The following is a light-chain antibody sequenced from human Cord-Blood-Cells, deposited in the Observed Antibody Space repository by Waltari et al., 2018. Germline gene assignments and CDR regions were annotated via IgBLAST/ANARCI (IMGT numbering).Light chain of an antibody. V-gene: IGLV2-14*01. CDR1: SSDVGGYNY. CDR3: SSYTSSSTGV. CDR2: DVS. Sequence: QSALTQPASVSGSPGQSITISCTGTSSDVGGYNYVSWYQQHPGKAPKLMIYDVSKRPSGVSNRFSGSKSGNTASLPISGLQAEDEADYYCSSYTSSSTGVFGGGTKLTVL. J-gene: IGLJ3*02.